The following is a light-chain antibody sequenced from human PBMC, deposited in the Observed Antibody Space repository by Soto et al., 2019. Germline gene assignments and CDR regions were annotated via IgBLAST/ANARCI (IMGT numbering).Light chain of an antibody. Sequence: QSVLTQPPSASGSPGQSVAISCTGTSSDVGGYNYASWYQQHPGKAPKLMIYEVNKRPSGVPDRFSGSKSGNTASLPVSGLQAEDEADYYCSSYAGSSNVFGTGTKVTVL. V-gene: IGLV2-8*01. CDR3: SSYAGSSNV. CDR2: EVN. CDR1: SSDVGGYNY. J-gene: IGLJ1*01.